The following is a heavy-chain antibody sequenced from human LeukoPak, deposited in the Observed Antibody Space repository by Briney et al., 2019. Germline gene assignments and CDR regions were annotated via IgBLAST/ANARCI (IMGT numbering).Heavy chain of an antibody. J-gene: IGHJ4*02. D-gene: IGHD3-16*01. CDR1: GFTLSTYA. CDR3: ARDWGSSRTNDY. CDR2: TSASGGTT. V-gene: IGHV3-23*01. Sequence: QTGGSLRLSCAASGFTLSTYAMSSVRQAPGKGLEWVSGTSASGGTTYYADSVKGRFTISRDNSKNTLYLQMNSLRAEDTALYCCARDWGSSRTNDYWGQGILVTVSS.